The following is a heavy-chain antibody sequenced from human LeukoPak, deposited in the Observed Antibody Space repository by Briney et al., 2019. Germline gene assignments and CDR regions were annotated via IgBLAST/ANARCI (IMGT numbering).Heavy chain of an antibody. Sequence: PGGSLRLSCAASGFTFSSYGMHWVRQAPGKGLEWVAVISYDGNNKYYADSVKGRFTISRDNSKNTLYLQMNSLRAEDTAVYYCAKGPLDRLYHCSSTSCLLPFDYWGQGTLVTVSS. CDR3: AKGPLDRLYHCSSTSCLLPFDY. J-gene: IGHJ4*02. CDR1: GFTFSSYG. CDR2: ISYDGNNK. V-gene: IGHV3-30*18. D-gene: IGHD2-2*01.